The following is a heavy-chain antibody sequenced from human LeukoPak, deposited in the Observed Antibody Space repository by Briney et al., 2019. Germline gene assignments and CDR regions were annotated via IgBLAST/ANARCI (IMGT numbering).Heavy chain of an antibody. D-gene: IGHD3-3*01. CDR3: AKGVEFLEFDP. CDR2: IRHDGSNK. V-gene: IGHV3-30*02. Sequence: GGSLRLSCAASGFTFSSYGMHWVRQAPGKGLEWVAFIRHDGSNKYYADSVKGRFTISRDNSKNTLYLQMNSLRAEDTAVYYCAKGVEFLEFDPWGQGTLVTVSS. J-gene: IGHJ5*02. CDR1: GFTFSSYG.